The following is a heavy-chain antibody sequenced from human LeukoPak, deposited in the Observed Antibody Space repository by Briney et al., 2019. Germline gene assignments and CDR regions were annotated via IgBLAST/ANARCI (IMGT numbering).Heavy chain of an antibody. CDR1: GYTFTSYG. D-gene: IGHD3-22*01. CDR2: ISAYNGNT. Sequence: ASVKVSCKASGYTFTSYGISWVRQAPGQGLEWMGWISAYNGNTNYAQKLQGGVTMTTDTSTSTAYMELRSLRSDDTAVYYCARVEPDYYDSSGYTYYFDYWGQGTLVTVSS. V-gene: IGHV1-18*01. J-gene: IGHJ4*02. CDR3: ARVEPDYYDSSGYTYYFDY.